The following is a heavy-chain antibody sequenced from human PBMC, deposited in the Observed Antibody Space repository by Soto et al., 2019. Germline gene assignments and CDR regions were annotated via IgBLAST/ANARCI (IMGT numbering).Heavy chain of an antibody. J-gene: IGHJ6*01. CDR2: ISYDGSNK. V-gene: IGHV3-30-3*01. Sequence: QVQLVESGGGVVQPGRSLRLSCAASGFTFSSYAMHWVRQAPGKGLEWVAVISYDGSNKYYADSVKGRFTISRDNSKNTLYLQMNSLRAEDTAVYYCARDDPRSRYYYYYDGMDVW. CDR3: ARDDPRSRYYYYYDGMDV. D-gene: IGHD6-13*01. CDR1: GFTFSSYA.